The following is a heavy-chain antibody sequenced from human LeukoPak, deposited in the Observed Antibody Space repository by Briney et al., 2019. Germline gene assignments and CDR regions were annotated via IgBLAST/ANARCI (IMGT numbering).Heavy chain of an antibody. Sequence: GGSLRLSCAASGFTFSSYWISWVRKAPGKGLEWVANIKQDGSEKYYVDSVKGRFTISRDNAKNSLYLQMNSLRAEDTAVYYCARDREYYYGSGAHYYMDVWGKGTTVTVSS. J-gene: IGHJ6*03. V-gene: IGHV3-7*01. CDR3: ARDREYYYGSGAHYYMDV. D-gene: IGHD3-10*01. CDR1: GFTFSSYW. CDR2: IKQDGSEK.